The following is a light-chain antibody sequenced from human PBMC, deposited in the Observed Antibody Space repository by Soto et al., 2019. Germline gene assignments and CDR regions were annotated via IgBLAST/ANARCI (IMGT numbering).Light chain of an antibody. CDR1: QSVGSN. Sequence: EIVMTQSPATLSVSPGERGTLSCRASQSVGSNLAWYQQKPGQAPRLLIYAASTRATGIPARFSGSGSGTDFTLTISRLEPEDFAVYYCQQYGSSPITFGQGTRLEIK. CDR2: AAS. CDR3: QQYGSSPIT. V-gene: IGKV3-20*01. J-gene: IGKJ5*01.